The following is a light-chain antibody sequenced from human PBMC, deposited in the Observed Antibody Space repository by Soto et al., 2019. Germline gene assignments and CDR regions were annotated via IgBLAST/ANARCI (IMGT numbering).Light chain of an antibody. J-gene: IGKJ4*01. CDR1: QSVSSSY. CDR3: QQYGSSPPLT. V-gene: IGKV3-20*01. Sequence: EIVLTQSPGTLSLSPGERATLSCRDSQSVSSSYLAWYQQKPGQAPRLLIYGASSRATGIPDRFSGRGSGTDFTLTISRLEAEDFAVYYCQQYGSSPPLTFGGGTKVDIK. CDR2: GAS.